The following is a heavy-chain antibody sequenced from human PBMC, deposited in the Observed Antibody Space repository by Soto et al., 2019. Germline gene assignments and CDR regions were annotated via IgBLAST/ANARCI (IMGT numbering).Heavy chain of an antibody. CDR2: IYPDNSNT. V-gene: IGHV5-51*01. Sequence: PGESLKISCKGSGYNFAGYWIAWVRQMPGKGLEWMGIIYPDNSNTRYSRSFQGQVTISADKSIGTAYLQWSSLRASDTAVYYCARQGATAPTLPFIWCDPWGQGTPVTVSS. CDR3: ARQGATAPTLPFIWCDP. D-gene: IGHD1-26*01. CDR1: GYNFAGYW. J-gene: IGHJ5*02.